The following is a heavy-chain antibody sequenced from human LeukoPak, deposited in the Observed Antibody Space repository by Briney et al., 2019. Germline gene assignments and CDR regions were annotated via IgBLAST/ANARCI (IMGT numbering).Heavy chain of an antibody. Sequence: TSETLSLTCTVSGGSISSYYWSWIRQPPGKGLEWIGYIYYSGSTNYNPSLKSRVTISVDTSKNQFSLKLSSVTAADTAVYYCARGSDQTLSGIAAAQRYWYYFDYWGRGTLVTVSS. V-gene: IGHV4-59*12. J-gene: IGHJ4*02. CDR2: IYYSGST. CDR3: ARGSDQTLSGIAAAQRYWYYFDY. D-gene: IGHD6-13*01. CDR1: GGSISSYY.